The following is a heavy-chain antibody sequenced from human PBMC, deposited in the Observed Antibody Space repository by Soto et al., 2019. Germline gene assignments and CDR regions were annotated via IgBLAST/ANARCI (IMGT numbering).Heavy chain of an antibody. J-gene: IGHJ3*02. D-gene: IGHD6-13*01. V-gene: IGHV1-69*13. CDR1: GGTFSSSA. CDR3: AREDVIAAARGAFDI. Sequence: SVKVSCKASGGTFSSSAISWVRQAPGQGLEWMGGIIPIFGTANYAQKFQGRVTITADESTSTAYMELSSLRSEDTAVYYCAREDVIAAARGAFDIWGQGTMVTVSS. CDR2: IIPIFGTA.